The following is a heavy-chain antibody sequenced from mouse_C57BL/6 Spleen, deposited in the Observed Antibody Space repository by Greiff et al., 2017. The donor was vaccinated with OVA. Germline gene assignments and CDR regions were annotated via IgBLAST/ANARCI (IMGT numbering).Heavy chain of an antibody. CDR3: AREGGRGWYFDV. V-gene: IGHV3-6*01. CDR2: ISYDGSN. CDR1: GYSITSGYY. Sequence: ESGPGLVKPSQSLSLTCSVTGYSITSGYYWNWIRQFPGNKLEWMGYISYDGSNNYNPSLKNRISITRDTSKNQFFLKLNSVTTEDTATYYCAREGGRGWYFDVWGTGTTVTVSS. J-gene: IGHJ1*03. D-gene: IGHD3-3*01.